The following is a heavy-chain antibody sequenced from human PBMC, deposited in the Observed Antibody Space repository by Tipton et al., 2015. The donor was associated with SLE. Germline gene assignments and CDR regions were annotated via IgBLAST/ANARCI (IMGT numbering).Heavy chain of an antibody. V-gene: IGHV4-39*01. CDR2: ITNNGNT. Sequence: GLVKPSENLSLTCSVSGGSISGTNYYWDWIRQPPGKGPEWIGRITNNGNTYYIPSLQSRVTMSVDTSKNQFSLKLNSVTAADTAVYHCARHPIWFRDRGFDYWGQGTLVTVSS. CDR3: ARHPIWFRDRGFDY. J-gene: IGHJ4*02. CDR1: GGSISGTNYY. D-gene: IGHD3-10*01.